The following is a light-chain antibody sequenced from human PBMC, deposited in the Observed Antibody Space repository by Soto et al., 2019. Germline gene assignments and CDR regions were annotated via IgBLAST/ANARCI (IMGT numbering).Light chain of an antibody. CDR3: AAWDDSLSGYVV. CDR1: SSNIGSNY. CDR2: RNN. Sequence: QSVLPQPPSASGTPGQRVTLSCSGSSSNIGSNYVYWYQQLPGTAPKLLIYRNNQRPSGVPDRFSGSKSGTSASLAISELRSEDEADYYCAAWDDSLSGYVVFGGGTQLTVL. J-gene: IGLJ2*01. V-gene: IGLV1-47*01.